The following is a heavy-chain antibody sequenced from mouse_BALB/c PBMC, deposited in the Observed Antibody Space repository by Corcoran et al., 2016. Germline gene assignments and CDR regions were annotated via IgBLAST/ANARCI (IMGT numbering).Heavy chain of an antibody. CDR1: GFNIKDTY. V-gene: IGHV14-3*02. Sequence: EVQLQQSGAELVKPGASVKLSCTASGFNIKDTYMHWVNQRPEQGLEWIGRIDPANGSTKYDPKFQGKATMTADTSSNTVYLQLSSLTSEATAVYYCGRSREGNYVVYWGQGTTLTVSS. J-gene: IGHJ2*01. CDR2: IDPANGST. D-gene: IGHD2-1*01. CDR3: GRSREGNYVVY.